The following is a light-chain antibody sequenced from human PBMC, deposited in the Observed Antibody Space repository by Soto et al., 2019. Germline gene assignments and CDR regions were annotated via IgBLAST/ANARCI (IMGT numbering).Light chain of an antibody. V-gene: IGKV1-5*01. J-gene: IGKJ1*01. Sequence: DIQMTQSPSTLSASVGDRVTITCRARQSINNRLARYQQKPGKAPKVLIYDASSLESGGPPGFSGSESATEFILALSSLQPDDFATYHCQHYGGVWTFGHGTKGEIK. CDR3: QHYGGVWT. CDR1: QSINNR. CDR2: DAS.